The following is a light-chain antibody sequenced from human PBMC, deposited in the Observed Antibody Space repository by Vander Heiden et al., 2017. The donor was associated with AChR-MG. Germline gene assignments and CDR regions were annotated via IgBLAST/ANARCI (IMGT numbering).Light chain of an antibody. CDR2: DAA. V-gene: IGKV3-11*01. J-gene: IGKJ2*01. Sequence: EIVFTQPPATLSLSPGDSASLSCRASQSVRSYLAWYKQKPGQAPRLLIYDAAKRPTGIPARFSGSGSGTDVTLTSSSLEPEDVAVYYCQQRCNWPPAFGQGTKLEIK. CDR1: QSVRSY. CDR3: QQRCNWPPA.